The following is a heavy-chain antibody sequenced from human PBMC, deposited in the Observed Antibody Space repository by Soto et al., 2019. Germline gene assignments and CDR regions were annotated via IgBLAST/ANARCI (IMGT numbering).Heavy chain of an antibody. CDR1: GGSVSSGSDY. Sequence: QVQLQESGPGLVKPSETLSLTCTVSGGSVSSGSDYWSWIRQPPGKGLEWIGYIYYSGSTNYNPSLKRRVTISXXTXKXXIARKLSSVTAADPAVYYCARCGSAGYSGRYYFAYWGQGTLVTVSS. D-gene: IGHD1-26*01. V-gene: IGHV4-61*01. J-gene: IGHJ4*02. CDR2: IYYSGST. CDR3: ARCGSAGYSGRYYFAY.